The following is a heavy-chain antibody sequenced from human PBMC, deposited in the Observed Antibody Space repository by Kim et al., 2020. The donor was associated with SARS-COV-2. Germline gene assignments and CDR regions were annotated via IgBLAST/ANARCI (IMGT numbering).Heavy chain of an antibody. D-gene: IGHD2-21*01. V-gene: IGHV3-21*06. Sequence: GGSLRLSCAASGFTFSTYSMNWVRQAPGKGLEWVSFITPSSTYMYYANSLSGRFTISRDNAKNLLYLQISSLRAEDTAVYFCARDQTPHIMDAYHFGMDVWGQGTTVTVSS. J-gene: IGHJ6*02. CDR2: ITPSSTYM. CDR3: ARDQTPHIMDAYHFGMDV. CDR1: GFTFSTYS.